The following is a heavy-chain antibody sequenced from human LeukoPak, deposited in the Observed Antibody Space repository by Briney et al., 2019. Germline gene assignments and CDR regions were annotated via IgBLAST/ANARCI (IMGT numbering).Heavy chain of an antibody. CDR2: IYYSGST. Sequence: SETLSLTCTVSGGSISSYYWSWIRQPPGKGLEWIGYIYYSGSTNYNPSLKSRVIISVDTSKNQFSLKLSSVTAADTAVYYCARLCGSGIDYWGQGTLVTVSS. D-gene: IGHD3-10*01. J-gene: IGHJ4*02. V-gene: IGHV4-59*01. CDR1: GGSISSYY. CDR3: ARLCGSGIDY.